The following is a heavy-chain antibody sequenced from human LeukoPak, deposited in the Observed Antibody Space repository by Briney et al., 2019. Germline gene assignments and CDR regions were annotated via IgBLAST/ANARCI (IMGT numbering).Heavy chain of an antibody. CDR2: INAGTGNT. D-gene: IGHD3-10*01. CDR3: ARGQYYYASGSSFLKRGVSAFDI. Sequence: ASVKVSCKASGYTFTSYAMHWVRQAPGQRLEWMGSINAGTGNTKYSQEFQGRVTITRDTSASTAYMELSRLRSEDMAVYYCARGQYYYASGSSFLKRGVSAFDIWGQGTMVTVSS. CDR1: GYTFTSYA. J-gene: IGHJ3*02. V-gene: IGHV1-3*03.